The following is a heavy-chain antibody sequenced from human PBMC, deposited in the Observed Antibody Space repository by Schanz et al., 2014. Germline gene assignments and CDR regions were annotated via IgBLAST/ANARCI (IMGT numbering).Heavy chain of an antibody. Sequence: EAHLVESGGGLVKPGGSLTLSCAASRFTVTNAWMSWVRQAPGKGLEWVSSINTGGDSTYYADSVKGRFTMSRDNAKNSVFLQMNSLRAEDTAVYYCVRDSFFAFDYWGQGTLVNGSS. CDR3: VRDSFFAFDY. CDR1: RFTVTNAW. D-gene: IGHD3-3*01. J-gene: IGHJ4*02. V-gene: IGHV3-48*01. CDR2: INTGGDST.